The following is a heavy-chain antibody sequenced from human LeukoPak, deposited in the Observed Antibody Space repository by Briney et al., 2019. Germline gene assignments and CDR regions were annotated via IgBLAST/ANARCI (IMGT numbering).Heavy chain of an antibody. V-gene: IGHV3-11*05. CDR3: ARGNSITGTTPLDYFGY. Sequence: PGGSLRLSCAASGFTFSDYYMSWIRQAPGKGLEWVSYISSSSSYTNYADSVKGRFTISRDNAKNSLYLQMNSLRAEDTAVYYCARGNSITGTTPLDYFGYWGQGTLVTVSS. CDR1: GFTFSDYY. J-gene: IGHJ4*02. CDR2: ISSSSSYT. D-gene: IGHD1-20*01.